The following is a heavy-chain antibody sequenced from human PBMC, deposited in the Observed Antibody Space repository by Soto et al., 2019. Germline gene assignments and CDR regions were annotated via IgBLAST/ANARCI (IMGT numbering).Heavy chain of an antibody. Sequence: GWSQISSKAASGFTFSSYSINGGRQARGKGLERVSSISSSSSSIYYEDSVKSRITISRDNANKSLYLQMNSLRAEDTAVYYCARGRIVGGTPAFGIRGQGT. CDR3: ARGRIVGGTPAFGI. CDR2: ISSSSSSI. CDR1: GFTFSSYS. D-gene: IGHD1-26*01. V-gene: IGHV3-21*01. J-gene: IGHJ3*02.